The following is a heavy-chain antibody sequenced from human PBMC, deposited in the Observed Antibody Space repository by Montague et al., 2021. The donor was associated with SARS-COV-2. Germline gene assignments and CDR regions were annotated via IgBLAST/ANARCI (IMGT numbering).Heavy chain of an antibody. J-gene: IGHJ4*02. CDR1: GFTFRNYA. CDR2: ISGNGDPDTT. Sequence: SLRLSCATSGFTFRNYAMTWVRQAPGKGLEWVSTISGNGDPDTTYYADSVKGRFTISRDISKNTLYLQMNSLRAEDTAVYYCAKLSEGSYLHYFEYWGQGTLVTVSS. V-gene: IGHV3-23*01. CDR3: AKLSEGSYLHYFEY. D-gene: IGHD1-26*01.